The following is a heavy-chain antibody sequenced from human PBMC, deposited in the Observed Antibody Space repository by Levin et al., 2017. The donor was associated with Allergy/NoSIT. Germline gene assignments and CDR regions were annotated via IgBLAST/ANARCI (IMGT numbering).Heavy chain of an antibody. J-gene: IGHJ6*02. V-gene: IGHV3-9*01. Sequence: GGSLRLSFAASGFTFDDYAMHWVRQAPGKGLEWVSGISWNSGSIGYADSVKGRFTISRDNAKNSLYLQMNSLRAEDTALYYCASLWGWTLGMDVWGQGTTVTVSS. CDR1: GFTFDDYA. CDR2: ISWNSGSI. CDR3: ASLWGWTLGMDV. D-gene: IGHD3/OR15-3a*01.